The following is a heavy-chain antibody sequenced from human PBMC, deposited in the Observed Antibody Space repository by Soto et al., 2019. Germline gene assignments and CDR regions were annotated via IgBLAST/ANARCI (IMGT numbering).Heavy chain of an antibody. CDR1: GGSFSGYY. CDR2: INHSGST. V-gene: IGHV4-34*01. Sequence: SETLSLTCAVYGGSFSGYYWSWIRQPPGKGLEWIGEINHSGSTNHNPSLKSRVTISVDTSKNQFSLKLSSVTAADTAVYYCARRAPSTFNWFDPWGQGTLVTVSS. D-gene: IGHD1-26*01. J-gene: IGHJ5*02. CDR3: ARRAPSTFNWFDP.